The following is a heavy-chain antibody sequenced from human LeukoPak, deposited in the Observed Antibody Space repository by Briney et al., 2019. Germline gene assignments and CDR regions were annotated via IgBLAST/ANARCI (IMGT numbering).Heavy chain of an antibody. Sequence: ASVKVSCKASGYTFTVYYMHWVRQAPGQGLEGMGWINPNSGGTNYAQKFQGRVTMTRDTSISTAYMELSRLRSDDTAVYYCARAPQLERPDFDYWGQGTLVTVSS. J-gene: IGHJ4*02. CDR1: GYTFTVYY. CDR3: ARAPQLERPDFDY. CDR2: INPNSGGT. D-gene: IGHD1-1*01. V-gene: IGHV1-2*02.